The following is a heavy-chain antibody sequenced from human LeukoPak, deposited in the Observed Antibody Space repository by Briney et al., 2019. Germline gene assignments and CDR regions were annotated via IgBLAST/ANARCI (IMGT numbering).Heavy chain of an antibody. CDR3: AREGMGRRAFDI. D-gene: IGHD3-10*01. CDR2: ISSSSSYI. V-gene: IGHV3-21*01. Sequence: GGSLRLSCAASGFTFSTYSMNWVRQAPGKGLEWVSSISSSSSYIYYADSVKGRFTISRDNAKNSLSLHMNSLRAEDTAEYYCAREGMGRRAFDIWGQGTMVTVSS. CDR1: GFTFSTYS. J-gene: IGHJ3*02.